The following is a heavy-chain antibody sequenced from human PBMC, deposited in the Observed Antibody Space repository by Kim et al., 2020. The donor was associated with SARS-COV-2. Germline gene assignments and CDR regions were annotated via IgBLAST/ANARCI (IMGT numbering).Heavy chain of an antibody. CDR1: GGTFSSYA. CDR2: IIPMFDII. V-gene: IGHV1-69*04. CDR3: ARVAYDSSGYYYYFYAMDV. J-gene: IGHJ6*02. Sequence: SVKVSCRASGGTFSSYAVSWVRQAPGQGLEWMGRIIPMFDIIKYAQKFQGRVTLSADKSTNTAYMELSSLRSEDTAVYYCARVAYDSSGYYYYFYAMDVWGQGTTVTVSS. D-gene: IGHD3-22*01.